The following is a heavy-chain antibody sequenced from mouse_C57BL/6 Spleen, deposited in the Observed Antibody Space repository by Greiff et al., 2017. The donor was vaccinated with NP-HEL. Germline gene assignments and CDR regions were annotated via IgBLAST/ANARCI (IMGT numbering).Heavy chain of an antibody. D-gene: IGHD2-2*01. J-gene: IGHJ3*01. CDR2: INPGSGGT. V-gene: IGHV1-54*01. CDR1: GYAFTNYL. CDR3: ARKDYGYAGFAY. Sequence: VQLQESGAELVRPGTSVKVSCKASGYAFTNYLIEWVKQRPGQGLEWIGVINPGSGGTNYNEKFKGKATLTADKSSSTAYMQLSSLTSEDSAVYFCARKDYGYAGFAYWGQGTLVTVSA.